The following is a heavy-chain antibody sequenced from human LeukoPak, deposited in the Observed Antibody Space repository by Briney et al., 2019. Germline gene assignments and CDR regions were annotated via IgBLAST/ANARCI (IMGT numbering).Heavy chain of an antibody. Sequence: PSETLPLTCAVYGGSFSGYYWSWIRQPPGKGLEWIGEINHSGSTNYNPSLKSRVTISLDTSKNQFSLKLSSVTAADTAVYYCARGLLLWFGESHHFDYWGQGTLVTVSS. CDR1: GGSFSGYY. J-gene: IGHJ4*02. CDR2: INHSGST. V-gene: IGHV4-34*01. D-gene: IGHD3-10*01. CDR3: ARGLLLWFGESHHFDY.